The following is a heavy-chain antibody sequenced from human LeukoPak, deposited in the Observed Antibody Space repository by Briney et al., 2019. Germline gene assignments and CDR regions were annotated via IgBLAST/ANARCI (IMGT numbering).Heavy chain of an antibody. Sequence: GGSLRLSCAASGFTFDDYAMHWVRQAPGRGLEWVSLITGVDTSTYYADSVKGRFTISRDNSKNSLYLQMNSLTPEDTALYYCAKDGGYCSSTSCYRGPKYFFYGMDVWGQGTTVTVSS. CDR3: AKDGGYCSSTSCYRGPKYFFYGMDV. V-gene: IGHV3-43*02. D-gene: IGHD2-2*01. CDR2: ITGVDTST. J-gene: IGHJ6*02. CDR1: GFTFDDYA.